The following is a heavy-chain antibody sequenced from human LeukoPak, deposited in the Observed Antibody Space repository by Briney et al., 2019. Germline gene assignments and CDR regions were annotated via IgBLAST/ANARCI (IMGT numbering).Heavy chain of an antibody. Sequence: GSLRLSCAASGFTFSDYYMSWIRQPPGKGLEWIGYIYYSGSTNYNPSLKSRVTISVDTSKNQFSLKLSSVTAADTAVYYCARYFDLKGNWFDPWGQGTLVTVSS. CDR3: ARYFDLKGNWFDP. D-gene: IGHD3-9*01. V-gene: IGHV4-59*13. CDR2: IYYSGST. CDR1: GFTFSDYY. J-gene: IGHJ5*02.